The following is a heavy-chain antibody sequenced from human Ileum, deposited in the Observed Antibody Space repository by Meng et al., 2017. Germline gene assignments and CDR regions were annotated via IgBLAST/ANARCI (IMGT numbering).Heavy chain of an antibody. D-gene: IGHD3-22*01. CDR1: GAAFSDGDSS. CDR3: ARVYYDSSGLNWFDS. V-gene: IGHV4-31*03. CDR2: MASSGNA. J-gene: IGHJ5*01. Sequence: GQHLLKPFRTLALTCTFSGAAFSDGDSSGSWVRQDTGKGVECIGHMASSGNAYYHPSLKSRVSMSVDTSKNQFCVRLSSVICADTAIYSCARVYYDSSGLNWFDSWGQGTLVTVSS.